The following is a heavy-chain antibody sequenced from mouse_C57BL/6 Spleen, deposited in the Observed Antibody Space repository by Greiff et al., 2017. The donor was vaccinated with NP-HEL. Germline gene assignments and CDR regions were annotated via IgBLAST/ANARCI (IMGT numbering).Heavy chain of an antibody. CDR1: GYTFTDHT. J-gene: IGHJ2*01. D-gene: IGHD1-1*01. Sequence: VQLVESDAELVKPGASVKISCKVSGYTFTDHTIHWMKQRPEQGLEWIGYIYPRDGSTKYNEKFKGKATLTADKSSSTAYMQLNSLTSEDSAVYFCARGDYYGSSYFDYWGQGTTLTVSS. V-gene: IGHV1-78*01. CDR3: ARGDYYGSSYFDY. CDR2: IYPRDGST.